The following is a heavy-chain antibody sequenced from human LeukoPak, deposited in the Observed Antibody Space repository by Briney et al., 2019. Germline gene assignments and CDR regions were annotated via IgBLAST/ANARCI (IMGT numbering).Heavy chain of an antibody. Sequence: PSETLSLTCTVSGGSIGSYYWSWIRQPPGKGLEWIGYINYSGSITYNPSLKSRVTISLDMSKNQFSLKLSSVTAADTAVYYCARVPRSYYYYYYMDVWGKGTTVTVSS. V-gene: IGHV4-59*01. CDR1: GGSIGSYY. CDR2: INYSGSI. CDR3: ARVPRSYYYYYYMDV. J-gene: IGHJ6*03.